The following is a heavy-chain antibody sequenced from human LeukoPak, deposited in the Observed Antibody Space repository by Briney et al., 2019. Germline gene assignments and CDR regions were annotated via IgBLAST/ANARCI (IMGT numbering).Heavy chain of an antibody. CDR3: ARAPSDIVVVVGYYFDY. D-gene: IGHD2-15*01. CDR1: GGSFSGYY. J-gene: IGHJ4*02. Sequence: SETLSLTCAVYGGSFSGYYWSWIRQPPGKGLEWIGEINHSGSTYYNPSLKSRVTISVDTSKNQFSLKLSSVTAADTAVYYCARAPSDIVVVVGYYFDYWGQGTLVTASS. CDR2: INHSGST. V-gene: IGHV4-34*01.